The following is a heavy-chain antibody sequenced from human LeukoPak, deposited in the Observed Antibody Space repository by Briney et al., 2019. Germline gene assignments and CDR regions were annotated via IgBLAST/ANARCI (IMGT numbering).Heavy chain of an antibody. D-gene: IGHD4-17*01. CDR1: GGSISSSSYY. J-gene: IGHJ4*02. V-gene: IGHV4-39*07. CDR2: IYYSGST. Sequence: SETLSLTCTVSGGSISSSSYYWGWIRQPPGKGLEWIGSIYYSGSTYYNPSLKSRVTISVDTSKNQFSLKLSPVTAADTAVYYCARDPYLYGDRTYFDYWGQGTLVTVSS. CDR3: ARDPYLYGDRTYFDY.